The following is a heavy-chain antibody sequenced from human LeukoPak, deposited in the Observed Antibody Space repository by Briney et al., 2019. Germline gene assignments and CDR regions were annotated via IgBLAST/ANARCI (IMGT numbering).Heavy chain of an antibody. V-gene: IGHV3-9*01. CDR2: ISWNSGSI. D-gene: IGHD3-3*01. CDR1: GFTFDDYA. J-gene: IGHJ4*02. Sequence: PGRSLRLSCAASGFTFDDYAMHWVRQAPGKGLEWVSGISWNSGSIGYADSVKGRFTISRDNAKNSLYLQMNSLRAEDTASYYCAKDYYDFWIGHGYFDYWGQGTLVTVSS. CDR3: AKDYYDFWIGHGYFDY.